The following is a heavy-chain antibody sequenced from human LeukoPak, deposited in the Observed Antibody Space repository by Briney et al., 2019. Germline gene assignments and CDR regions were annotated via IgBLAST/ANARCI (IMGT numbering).Heavy chain of an antibody. J-gene: IGHJ4*02. CDR2: MNPNSGNT. D-gene: IGHD6-13*01. Sequence: GASVKVSCKASGYTFTSYDINWVRQATGQGLEWMGWMNPNSGNTGYAQKFQGRVTMTRNTSISTAYMELSSLRFEDTAVYYCARGSIRKAAAAGYWGQGTLVTVSS. CDR1: GYTFTSYD. V-gene: IGHV1-8*01. CDR3: ARGSIRKAAAAGY.